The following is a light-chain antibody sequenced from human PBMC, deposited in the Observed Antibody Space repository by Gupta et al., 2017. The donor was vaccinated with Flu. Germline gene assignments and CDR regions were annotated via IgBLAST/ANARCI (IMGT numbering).Light chain of an antibody. V-gene: IGKV1-6*01. CDR2: AAS. CDR3: RQEDNYPWT. Sequence: PSSLSASVGDSVTITCRASQEIRNDLGWYQQKPGKAPKLLIYAASSGQSGVPSRFSGSGSGTDFTLTISSRQPEDFATYYCRQEDNYPWTFGQGTKVEI. J-gene: IGKJ1*01. CDR1: QEIRND.